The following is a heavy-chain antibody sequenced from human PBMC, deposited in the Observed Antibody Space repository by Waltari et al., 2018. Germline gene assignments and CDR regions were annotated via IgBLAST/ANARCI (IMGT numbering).Heavy chain of an antibody. CDR1: GGSIRNYF. Sequence: QVQLQESGPGLVKPSETLSLTCTVSGGSIRNYFWSWIRQPAGKGLEWIGRFYIGGTANYNPSLKSRVAMSVDTSNNQVSLEVNAVTAADTAMYFCARGGDRISASGRNAYDIWGQGTMVIVSS. CDR3: ARGGDRISASGRNAYDI. D-gene: IGHD2-15*01. V-gene: IGHV4-4*07. J-gene: IGHJ3*02. CDR2: FYIGGTA.